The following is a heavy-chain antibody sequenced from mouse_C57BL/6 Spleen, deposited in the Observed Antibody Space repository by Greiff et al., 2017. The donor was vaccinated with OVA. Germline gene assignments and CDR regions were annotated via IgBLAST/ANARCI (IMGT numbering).Heavy chain of an antibody. CDR3: ALYPFYAMDY. V-gene: IGHV1-26*01. J-gene: IGHJ4*01. D-gene: IGHD2-1*01. Sequence: VQLQQSGPELVKPGASVKISCKASGYTFTDYYMNWVKQSHGKSLEWIGDINPNNGGTSYNQKFKGKATLTVDKSSSTAYMELRSLTSEDSAVYYCALYPFYAMDYWGQGTSVTVSS. CDR2: INPNNGGT. CDR1: GYTFTDYY.